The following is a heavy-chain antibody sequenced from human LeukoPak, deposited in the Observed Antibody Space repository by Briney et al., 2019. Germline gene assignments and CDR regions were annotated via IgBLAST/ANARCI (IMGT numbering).Heavy chain of an antibody. Sequence: GGSLRRSCAASGFTFSSSWMHWLRQAPGKGLVWVSRISSDGSSTSYADSVKGRFTISRDNAKSTLYLQMNSLRAEDTALYFCASHGYYGSGSYCHHWGQGTLVSVSS. D-gene: IGHD3-10*01. J-gene: IGHJ4*02. CDR3: ASHGYYGSGSYCHH. CDR2: ISSDGSST. V-gene: IGHV3-74*01. CDR1: GFTFSSSW.